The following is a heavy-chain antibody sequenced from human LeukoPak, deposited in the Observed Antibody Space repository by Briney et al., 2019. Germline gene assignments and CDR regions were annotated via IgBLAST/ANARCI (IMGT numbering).Heavy chain of an antibody. CDR1: GGSFSGYY. CDR3: ARHPRYYGSGSYYLNLWFDP. V-gene: IGHV4-34*01. CDR2: INHSGST. Sequence: SETLSLTCAAYGGSFSGYYWSWIRQPPGKGLVWIVEINHSGSTNYNPSLKSRVTISVDTSKNQFSLKLSSVTAADTAVYYCARHPRYYGSGSYYLNLWFDPWGQGTLVTVSS. D-gene: IGHD3-10*01. J-gene: IGHJ5*02.